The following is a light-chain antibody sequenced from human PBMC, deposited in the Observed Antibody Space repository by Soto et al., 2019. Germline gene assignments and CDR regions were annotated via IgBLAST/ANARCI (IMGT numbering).Light chain of an antibody. CDR1: QSVSSN. Sequence: EIVMAQSPATLSVSPGERATLSCRASQSVSSNLAWYQQTPGQAPRLLIYGASTRATGIPARFSGSGSGTEFTLTIRSLQSEDFAVYYCQQYNNWPVFGGGTKVEI. CDR3: QQYNNWPV. CDR2: GAS. J-gene: IGKJ4*01. V-gene: IGKV3-15*01.